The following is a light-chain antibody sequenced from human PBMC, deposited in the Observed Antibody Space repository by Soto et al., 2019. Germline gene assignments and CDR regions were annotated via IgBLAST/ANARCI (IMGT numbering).Light chain of an antibody. CDR1: QSISSSY. J-gene: IGKJ5*01. CDR2: GAS. V-gene: IGKV3-20*01. CDR3: QQYGVNA. Sequence: EIVLTQSPGTLSLSPGERATLSCRASQSISSSYLAWYQQKPGQAPRLLIYGASSRATGIPDRFSGSGSGTDFTLTISRLEPEDFAVYHCQQYGVNAFGQGTRLDIK.